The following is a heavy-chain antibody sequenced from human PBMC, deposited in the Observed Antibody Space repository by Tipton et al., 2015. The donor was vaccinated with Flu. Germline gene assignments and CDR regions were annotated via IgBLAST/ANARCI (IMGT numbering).Heavy chain of an antibody. J-gene: IGHJ4*02. CDR1: GGPISSYY. V-gene: IGHV4-59*01. CDR2: IYYSGST. Sequence: TLSLTCTVSGGPISSYYWSWIRQPPGKGLEWIGYIYYSGSTNYNPSLKSRVTISVDTSKNQFSLKLSSVTAADTAVYYCASGSYLYFDYWGQGTLVTVSS. D-gene: IGHD1-26*01. CDR3: ASGSYLYFDY.